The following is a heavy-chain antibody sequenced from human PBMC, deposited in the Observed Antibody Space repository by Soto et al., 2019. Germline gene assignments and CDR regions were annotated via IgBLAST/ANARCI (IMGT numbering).Heavy chain of an antibody. CDR2: IYYSGST. CDR3: ARGRSPDMRGYSSSDYFDY. CDR1: GGSISSSSYY. J-gene: IGHJ4*02. V-gene: IGHV4-39*01. Sequence: PSETLSLTCTVSGGSISSSSYYWGWIRQPPGKGLEWIGSIYYSGSTYYNPSLKSRVTISVDTSKNQFSLKLSSVTAADTAVYYCARGRSPDMRGYSSSDYFDYWGQGTLVTVSS. D-gene: IGHD6-6*01.